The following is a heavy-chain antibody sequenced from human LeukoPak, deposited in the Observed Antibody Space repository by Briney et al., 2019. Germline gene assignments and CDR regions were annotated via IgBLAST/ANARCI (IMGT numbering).Heavy chain of an antibody. V-gene: IGHV3-30*02. CDR3: AKDQAGTWGLDY. D-gene: IGHD3-10*01. CDR2: VRPDGSSN. CDR1: GFSFSNFG. Sequence: GGSLRLSCAASGFSFSNFGTHWVRQAPGKGLEWVAFVRPDGSSNYYADSVKGRFIISRDNSKNTLHLQMNSLRAEDTAFYYCAKDQAGTWGLDYWGQGTLVTVSS. J-gene: IGHJ4*02.